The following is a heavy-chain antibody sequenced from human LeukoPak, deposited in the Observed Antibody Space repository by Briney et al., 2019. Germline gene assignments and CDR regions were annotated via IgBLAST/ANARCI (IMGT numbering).Heavy chain of an antibody. Sequence: GGTLRLFCAASGFTFSGSAKHWGRHPSGKGQERVGRIRSKANGYVTACAASLKGRLNVSRDHFKNTVYVQVHSVKTEDTGVYYCTRLPWGCCGGSCYSNFFDYWGQGTLVTVSS. D-gene: IGHD2-15*01. V-gene: IGHV3-73*01. CDR2: IRSKANGYVT. J-gene: IGHJ4*02. CDR1: GFTFSGSA. CDR3: TRLPWGCCGGSCYSNFFDY.